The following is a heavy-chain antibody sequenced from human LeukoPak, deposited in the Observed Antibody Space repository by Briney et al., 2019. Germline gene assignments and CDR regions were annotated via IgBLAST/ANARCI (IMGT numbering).Heavy chain of an antibody. V-gene: IGHV3-7*05. Sequence: GGSLTLACLAVGFTFSSYWMSWVRKAPGKAMEWVDNIKQDGREKYYVDSVKGRFTISRDNAKTSLYLQMNSLRVEDTAVYYCARLGTVLVVRDPGYWGQGTLVTVSS. D-gene: IGHD5-24*01. J-gene: IGHJ4*02. CDR1: GFTFSSYW. CDR2: IKQDGREK. CDR3: ARLGTVLVVRDPGY.